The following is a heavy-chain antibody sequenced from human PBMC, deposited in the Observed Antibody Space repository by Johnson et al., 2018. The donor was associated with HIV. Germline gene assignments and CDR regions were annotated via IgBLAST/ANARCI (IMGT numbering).Heavy chain of an antibody. J-gene: IGHJ3*02. V-gene: IGHV3-30-3*02. CDR3: AKEMEGYYGSGKGDAFDI. D-gene: IGHD3-10*01. CDR1: GFTFGDYA. Sequence: QVQLVESGGGVVQPGRSLRLSCTASGFTFGDYASWFRQAPGKGLEWVAVISYDGSNKYYEDSVKGRLTISRDNAKNTLYLQMNSLRAEDTAVYYCAKEMEGYYGSGKGDAFDIWGQGTMVTVSS. CDR2: ISYDGSNK.